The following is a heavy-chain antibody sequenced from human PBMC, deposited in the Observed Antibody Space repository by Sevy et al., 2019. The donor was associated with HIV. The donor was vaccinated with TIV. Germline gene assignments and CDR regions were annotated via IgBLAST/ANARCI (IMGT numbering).Heavy chain of an antibody. CDR1: GYSISSGYY. D-gene: IGHD2-21*02. CDR2: IYHSGST. CDR3: AGDCGGDCYPRSDAFDI. J-gene: IGHJ3*02. Sequence: SETLSLTCAVSGYSISSGYYWGWIRQPPGKGLEWIGSIYHSGSTYYNPSLKSRVTISVDTSKNQFSLKLSFVTAADTAVYYCAGDCGGDCYPRSDAFDIWGQGTMVTVSS. V-gene: IGHV4-38-2*02.